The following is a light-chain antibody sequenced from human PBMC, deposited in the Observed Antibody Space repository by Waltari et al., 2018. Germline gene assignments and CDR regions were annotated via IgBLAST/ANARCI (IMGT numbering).Light chain of an antibody. CDR1: QDISHY. Sequence: DIQMTQSPSSLSASVGDRVTITCHASQDISHYLNWYQQKRGRAPKLLISDVSNLQRGVPSRFSGSGSGTDFTFTISSLQPEDIATYDCQQYDNVPRFGGGTKVEIK. V-gene: IGKV1-33*01. J-gene: IGKJ4*01. CDR3: QQYDNVPR. CDR2: DVS.